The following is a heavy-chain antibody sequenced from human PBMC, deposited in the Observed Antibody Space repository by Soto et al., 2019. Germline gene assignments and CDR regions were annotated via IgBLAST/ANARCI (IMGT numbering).Heavy chain of an antibody. J-gene: IGHJ4*02. CDR2: INPSGGST. CDR3: ARALPYSGGSYYGY. D-gene: IGHD1-26*01. Sequence: ASVKVSGKASGYTFTIYYMHGVVQAPGQGLEWMGIINPSGGSTSYAQKFQGRVTMTRDTSTGTVYMELSSLRSEDTAVYYCARALPYSGGSYYGYWGQGTLVTVSS. V-gene: IGHV1-46*01. CDR1: GYTFTIYY.